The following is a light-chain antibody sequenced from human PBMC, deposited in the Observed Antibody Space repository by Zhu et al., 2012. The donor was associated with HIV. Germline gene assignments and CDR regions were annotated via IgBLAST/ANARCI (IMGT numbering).Light chain of an antibody. CDR3: QHLTLYPT. CDR2: AAS. J-gene: IGKJ4*01. V-gene: IGKV1-9*01. Sequence: DIQLTQSPSFLSASVGDRVTITCRASQGISNHVAWYHQKPGKAPKLLIYAASILQSRVPSRFSGSGSGTEFTLTISSLQPEDFATYYCQHLTLYPTFGGGSKVEIK. CDR1: QGISNH.